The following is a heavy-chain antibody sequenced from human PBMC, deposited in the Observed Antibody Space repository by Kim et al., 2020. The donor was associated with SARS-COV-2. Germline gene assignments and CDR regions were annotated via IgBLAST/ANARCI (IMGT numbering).Heavy chain of an antibody. V-gene: IGHV1-69*04. D-gene: IGHD6-13*01. CDR1: GGTFSSYT. CDR3: ARDLRQQLDLDY. J-gene: IGHJ4*02. CDR2: IIPILGIA. Sequence: SVKVSCKASGGTFSSYTISWVRQAPGQGLEWMGRIIPILGIANYAQKFQGRVTITADKSTSTAYMELSSLRSEDTAVYYCARDLRQQLDLDYWGQGTLVTVSS.